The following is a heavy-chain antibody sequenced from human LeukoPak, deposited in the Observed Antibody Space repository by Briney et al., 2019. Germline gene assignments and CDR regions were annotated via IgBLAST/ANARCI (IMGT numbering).Heavy chain of an antibody. CDR1: GGSISSGDYY. J-gene: IGHJ4*02. CDR2: IYYSGST. D-gene: IGHD3-10*01. V-gene: IGHV4-30-4*08. CDR3: ARENYRDGPGSYGWGDY. Sequence: SSETLSLTCTVSGGSISSGDYYWSWIRQPPGKGLEWIGYIYYSGSTYYNPSLKSRVTISVDTSKNRFSLKLSSVTAADTAVYYCARENYRDGPGSYGWGDYWGQGTLVTVSS.